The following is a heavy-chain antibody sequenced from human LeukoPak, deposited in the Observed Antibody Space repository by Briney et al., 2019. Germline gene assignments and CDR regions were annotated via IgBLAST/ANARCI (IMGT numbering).Heavy chain of an antibody. CDR3: ARGYSNYAY. D-gene: IGHD4-11*01. CDR2: INHSGST. CDR1: GGSFSGYY. V-gene: IGHV4-34*01. Sequence: SETLSLTCAVYGGSFSGYYWSWIRQPPGKGLEWIGEINHSGSTNYNPSLKSRVTISVDTSKNQFSLKLSSVTAADTAVYYCARGYSNYAYWGQGTLVTVSS. J-gene: IGHJ4*02.